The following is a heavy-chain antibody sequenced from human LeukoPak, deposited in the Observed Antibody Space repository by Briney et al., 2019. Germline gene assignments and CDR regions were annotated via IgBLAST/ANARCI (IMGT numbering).Heavy chain of an antibody. D-gene: IGHD3-10*01. CDR1: GFTFSNYG. CDR3: AKDVGLLWPRYGMDV. J-gene: IGHJ6*02. CDR2: LSYDGTNK. Sequence: GGSLRLSCAVSGFTFSNYGLHWVGQAPGKGLEWVAILSYDGTNKYYADSVKGRFTISRDNSKNTLYLQMNSLRVEDTAVYYCAKDVGLLWPRYGMDVWGQGTTVTVSS. V-gene: IGHV3-30*18.